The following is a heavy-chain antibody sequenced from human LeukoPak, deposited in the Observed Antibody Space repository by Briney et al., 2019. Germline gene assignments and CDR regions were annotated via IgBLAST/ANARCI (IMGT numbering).Heavy chain of an antibody. CDR1: GGSISSSSYY. J-gene: IGHJ6*03. CDR3: ASLSSGYYYYYMDV. CDR2: IYYSGST. Sequence: PSETLSLTCTVSGGSISSSSYYWGWIRQPPGKGLEWIGSIYYSGSTYYNPSLKSRVTISVDTSKNQFSLKLSSVTAADTAVYYCASLSSGYYYYYMDVWGKGTTVTVSS. D-gene: IGHD3-22*01. V-gene: IGHV4-39*01.